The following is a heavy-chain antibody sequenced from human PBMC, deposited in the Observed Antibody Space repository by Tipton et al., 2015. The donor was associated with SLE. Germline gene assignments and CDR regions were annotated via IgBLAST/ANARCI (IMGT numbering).Heavy chain of an antibody. D-gene: IGHD6-6*01. CDR2: IYTSGST. CDR1: GGSISSGSYY. CDR3: ARDVVAARTWFDP. J-gene: IGHJ5*02. Sequence: TLSLTCTVPGGSISSGSYYWSWIRQPAGKGLEWIGHIYTSGSTNYNPSLKSRVTISVDTSKNQFSLKLSSVTAADTAVFYCARDVVAARTWFDPWGQGTLVTVSS. V-gene: IGHV4-61*09.